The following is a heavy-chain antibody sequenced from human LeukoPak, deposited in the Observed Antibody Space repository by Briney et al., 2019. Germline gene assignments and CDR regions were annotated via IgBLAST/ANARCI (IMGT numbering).Heavy chain of an antibody. J-gene: IGHJ4*02. CDR1: GFTFSSYE. CDR2: ISSSSSYI. V-gene: IGHV3-21*01. D-gene: IGHD3-3*01. CDR3: ARDPGRTRYFDY. Sequence: PGGSLRLSCAASGFTFSSYEMNWVRQAPGKGLEWVSSISSSSSYIYYADSVKGRFTISRDNAKNSLYLQMNSLRAEDTAVYYCARDPGRTRYFDYWGQGTLVTVSS.